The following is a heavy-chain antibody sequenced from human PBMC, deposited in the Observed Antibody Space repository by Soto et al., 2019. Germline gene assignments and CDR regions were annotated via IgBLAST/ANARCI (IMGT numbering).Heavy chain of an antibody. Sequence: SETLSLTCTVSGGSISRGGYYWSWIRQHPGKGLEWVGYSYYSGSTYYNPSHKSRVTISVDTSKSQFSLKLSSVTAADTAVYYCARDGLEYCTNGVCYTAPDYWGQGTLVTVSS. J-gene: IGHJ4*02. V-gene: IGHV4-31*03. D-gene: IGHD2-8*01. CDR3: ARDGLEYCTNGVCYTAPDY. CDR1: GGSISRGGYY. CDR2: SYYSGST.